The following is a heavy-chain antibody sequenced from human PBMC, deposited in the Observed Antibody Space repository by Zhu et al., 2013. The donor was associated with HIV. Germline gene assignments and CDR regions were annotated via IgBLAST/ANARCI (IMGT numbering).Heavy chain of an antibody. V-gene: IGHV1-2*02. CDR2: INPNSGGT. CDR3: ARVQWRSGTNSDFDS. D-gene: IGHD6-19*01. CDR1: GFTFTSFY. J-gene: IGHJ4*02. Sequence: QVQLVQSGAEVKKPGASVKVSCKASGFTFTSFYMHWVRQAPGQGLEWMGWINPNSGGTKYARKLQDRITMTTDTVTNTAYMELRSLRSDDTAVYYCARVQWRSGTNSDFDSWGQGTLVTVSS.